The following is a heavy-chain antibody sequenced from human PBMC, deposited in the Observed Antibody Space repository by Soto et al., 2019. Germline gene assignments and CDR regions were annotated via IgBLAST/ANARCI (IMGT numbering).Heavy chain of an antibody. CDR3: ARVRAAAGIVGRFDP. Sequence: TSETLSLTCSVSGGSISGYYCSWFRQPPGKGLEWIGYMCYSGSTSYNPSLRSRVTISVDRSKNQFSLKLSSVTAADTAVYYCARVRAAAGIVGRFDPWGQGTLVTVSS. CDR1: GGSISGYY. D-gene: IGHD6-13*01. CDR2: MCYSGST. V-gene: IGHV4-59*12. J-gene: IGHJ5*02.